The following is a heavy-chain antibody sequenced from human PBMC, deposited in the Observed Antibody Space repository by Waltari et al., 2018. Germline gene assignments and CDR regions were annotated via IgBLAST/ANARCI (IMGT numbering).Heavy chain of an antibody. J-gene: IGHJ2*01. CDR1: GGSISSHY. Sequence: QVQLQESGSGLVKPSETLSLTCTVSGGSISSHYWSWIRQPPGKGLEWIGYIYYSGSTNYNPSLKSRVTISVDTSKNQFSLKLSSVTAADTAVYYCVAAASGWYFDLWGRGTLVTVSS. D-gene: IGHD6-13*01. CDR2: IYYSGST. V-gene: IGHV4-59*11. CDR3: VAAASGWYFDL.